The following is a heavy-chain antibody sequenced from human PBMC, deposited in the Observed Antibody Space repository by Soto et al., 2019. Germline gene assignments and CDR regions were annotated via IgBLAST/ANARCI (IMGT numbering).Heavy chain of an antibody. Sequence: SETLSLTGTVSGASISGFYWSWIRKSAGKGLEWIGRIYATGTTDYNPSLKSRVTMSVDTSKNQFSLKLSSVTAADTAVYYCARDRRYNIAAAGTIDYWGQGTLVTVSS. J-gene: IGHJ4*02. CDR3: ARDRRYNIAAAGTIDY. D-gene: IGHD6-13*01. V-gene: IGHV4-4*07. CDR1: GASISGFY. CDR2: IYATGTT.